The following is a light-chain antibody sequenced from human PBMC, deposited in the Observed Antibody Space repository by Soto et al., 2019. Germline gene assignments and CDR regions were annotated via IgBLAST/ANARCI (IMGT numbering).Light chain of an antibody. J-gene: IGKJ2*01. V-gene: IGKV1-5*01. CDR3: QQYSSYSLYT. CDR1: QSISGW. CDR2: DAS. Sequence: DIQMTQSPSTLSASVGDRVTITCRASQSISGWLAWFQQKPGKAPKLLIYDASTLESGVPSRFSGSGSGTQSTLAISSLQPDDFATSLGQQYSSYSLYTFGQGTKLEI.